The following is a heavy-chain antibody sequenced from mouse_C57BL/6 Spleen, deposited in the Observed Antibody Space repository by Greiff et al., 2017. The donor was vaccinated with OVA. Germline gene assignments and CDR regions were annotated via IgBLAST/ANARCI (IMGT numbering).Heavy chain of an antibody. D-gene: IGHD2-4*01. Sequence: EVMLVESGGGLVQSGRSLRLSCATSGFTFSDFYMEWVRQAPGKGLEWIAASRNKANDYTTEYSASVKGRFIVSRDTSQSILYLQMNALRAEDTAIYYCARDAADWWYFDVWGTGTTVTVSS. CDR2: SRNKANDYTT. CDR1: GFTFSDFY. J-gene: IGHJ1*03. V-gene: IGHV7-1*01. CDR3: ARDAADWWYFDV.